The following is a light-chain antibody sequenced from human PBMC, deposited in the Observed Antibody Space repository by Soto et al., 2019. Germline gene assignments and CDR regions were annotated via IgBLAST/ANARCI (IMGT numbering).Light chain of an antibody. Sequence: QSVLTQPPSASGTPGQRVTISCSGSSSNIGRNTVNWYQQFPGTAPKLLIYTNNQRPSGVPGRFSGSKSGTSASLAISGLQSEDEAEYYCGTWDGSLNAGVFGGGTQLTVL. V-gene: IGLV1-44*01. CDR3: GTWDGSLNAGV. CDR2: TNN. J-gene: IGLJ3*02. CDR1: SSNIGRNT.